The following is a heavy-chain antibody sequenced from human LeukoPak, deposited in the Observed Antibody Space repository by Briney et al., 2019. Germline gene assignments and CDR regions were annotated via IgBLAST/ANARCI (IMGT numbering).Heavy chain of an antibody. CDR1: GFNFGSDA. D-gene: IGHD6-19*01. J-gene: IGHJ4*02. CDR2: IWSDGSND. CDR3: ARDPSGSGWSLSD. V-gene: IGHV3-33*01. Sequence: GGSLRLSCTASGFNFGSDAMHWVRQAPGKGPEWVAFIWSDGSNDHYADSVKGRFTISRDNSKNTVCLQMNSLRVEDTAVYYCARDPSGSGWSLSDWGQGTPVTVSS.